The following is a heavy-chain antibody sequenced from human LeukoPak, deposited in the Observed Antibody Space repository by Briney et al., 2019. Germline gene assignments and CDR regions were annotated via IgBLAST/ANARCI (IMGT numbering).Heavy chain of an antibody. CDR3: ARDLDYSTGFDY. Sequence: GGSLRLSCATSGFTFSSSTFGSYTMNWVRQAPGKGLEWVSSISSTGTYIYYTDSVKGRFTISRDIANSLLYLQMNSLRADDTAVYYCARDLDYSTGFDYWGQGALVTVSS. J-gene: IGHJ4*02. CDR2: ISSTGTYI. D-gene: IGHD4-11*01. V-gene: IGHV3-21*01. CDR1: GFTFSSSTFGSYT.